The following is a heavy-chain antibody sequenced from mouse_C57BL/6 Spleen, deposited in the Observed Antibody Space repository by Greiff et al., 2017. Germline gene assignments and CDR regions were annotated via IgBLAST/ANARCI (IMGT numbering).Heavy chain of an antibody. D-gene: IGHD1-1*01. Sequence: QVQLQQPGAELVMPGASVKLSCKASGYTFTSYWMPWVKQRPGQGLEWIGEIDPSDSYTNYNQKFKGKSTLTVDKSSSTAYMQLSSLTSEDSAVYYCARRRTTEYYFDYWGHGTTLTVSS. CDR2: IDPSDSYT. V-gene: IGHV1-69*01. CDR3: ARRRTTEYYFDY. J-gene: IGHJ2*01. CDR1: GYTFTSYW.